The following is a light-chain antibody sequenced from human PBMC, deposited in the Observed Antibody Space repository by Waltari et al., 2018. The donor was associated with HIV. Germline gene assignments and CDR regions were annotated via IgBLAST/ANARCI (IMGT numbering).Light chain of an antibody. V-gene: IGLV1-47*01. CDR2: RNN. CDR3: ATWTDSLSGVV. J-gene: IGLJ2*01. Sequence: QSVLTQSPSASGTPGQRVTISCSGSSSNIGSNYVYWYQQLPGTAPKLLLYRNNQRPSGVPDRFSGSESGTSASLAISGLRSEDEAHYYCATWTDSLSGVVFGGGTKLRVL. CDR1: SSNIGSNY.